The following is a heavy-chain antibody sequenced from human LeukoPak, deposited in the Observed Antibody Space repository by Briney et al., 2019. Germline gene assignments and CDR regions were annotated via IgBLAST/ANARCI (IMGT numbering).Heavy chain of an antibody. J-gene: IGHJ3*02. CDR2: IIPILGIA. CDR3: ATPARYCSSTSCYRVWGAFDI. Sequence: SVKVSCKASGGTFSSYAISWVRQAPGQGLEWMGRIIPILGIANYAQKFQGRVTITTDESTSTAYMELSSLRSEDTAVYYCATPARYCSSTSCYRVWGAFDIWGQGTMVTVSS. V-gene: IGHV1-69*04. D-gene: IGHD2-2*01. CDR1: GGTFSSYA.